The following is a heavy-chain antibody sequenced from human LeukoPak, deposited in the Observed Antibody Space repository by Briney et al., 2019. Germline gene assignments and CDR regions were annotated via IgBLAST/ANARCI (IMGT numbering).Heavy chain of an antibody. CDR3: ARGMALGESGSEFDY. D-gene: IGHD3-16*01. CDR2: MNPKNGDT. CDR1: GYTVTDYF. J-gene: IGHJ4*02. V-gene: IGHV1-2*02. Sequence: DSVRVSCKASGYTVTDYFMHWVRQAPGQGLEWMGWMNPKNGDTKNAQKFQGRVTMTRDTSITTAYMELSRLRSDDTAVYYCARGMALGESGSEFDYWGQGALVTSST.